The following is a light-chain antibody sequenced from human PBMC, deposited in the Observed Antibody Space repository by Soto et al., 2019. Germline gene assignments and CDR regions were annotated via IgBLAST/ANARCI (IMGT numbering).Light chain of an antibody. CDR3: QQCNNWPPWT. V-gene: IGKV3-15*01. CDR2: GAS. Sequence: EIVMTQSPATLSVSPGERATLSCRASQSVSSNLAWYQQKPGQAPRLLIYGASTRATGIPARFSGSGSGTEFTLTISRLESEDFAVYYCQQCNNWPPWTFGQGTKVEIK. CDR1: QSVSSN. J-gene: IGKJ1*01.